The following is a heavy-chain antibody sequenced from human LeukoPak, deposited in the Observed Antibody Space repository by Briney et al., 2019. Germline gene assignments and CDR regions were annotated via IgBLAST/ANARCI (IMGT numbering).Heavy chain of an antibody. Sequence: GGSLRLSCSASGFTFSMCGMHWVRQAPGKGPESVSAISSDGGSTYYADSVKGRFTISRDNSKNTLYLQMNSLRAEDTAVYHCAKDSPRTVTTWYWGQGTLATVSS. D-gene: IGHD4-17*01. V-gene: IGHV3-64D*06. J-gene: IGHJ4*02. CDR2: ISSDGGST. CDR3: AKDSPRTVTTWY. CDR1: GFTFSMCG.